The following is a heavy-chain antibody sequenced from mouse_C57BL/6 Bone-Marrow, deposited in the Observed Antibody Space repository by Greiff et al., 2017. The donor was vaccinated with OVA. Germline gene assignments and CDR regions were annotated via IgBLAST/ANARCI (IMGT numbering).Heavy chain of an antibody. CDR3: TRRGFYYGSGGYFDV. V-gene: IGHV1-15*01. Sequence: VQLQQSGAELVRPGASVTLFCKASGYTFTDYEMHWVKQTPVHGLEWIGAIDPETGGTAYNQKFKGKAILTADKSSSTAYMELRSLTSEDSAVYYCTRRGFYYGSGGYFDVWGTGTTVTVSS. J-gene: IGHJ1*03. CDR2: IDPETGGT. D-gene: IGHD1-1*01. CDR1: GYTFTDYE.